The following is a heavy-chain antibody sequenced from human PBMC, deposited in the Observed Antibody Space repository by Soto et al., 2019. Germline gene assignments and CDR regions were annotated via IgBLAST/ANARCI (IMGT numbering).Heavy chain of an antibody. D-gene: IGHD6-13*01. V-gene: IGHV3-23*01. CDR2: ISGSGGHS. CDR3: AKDCRRLAVSGSAFDS. Sequence: VQLLESGGGLVQPGGSLRLSCAASGFTFNDYAMAWVRQAPGKGLEWVSSISGSGGHSSYADSVKGRFTISRDSVKNMLSLDMRDLRAEDTAVYYCAKDCRRLAVSGSAFDSWGQGALVTVSS. CDR1: GFTFNDYA. J-gene: IGHJ4*02.